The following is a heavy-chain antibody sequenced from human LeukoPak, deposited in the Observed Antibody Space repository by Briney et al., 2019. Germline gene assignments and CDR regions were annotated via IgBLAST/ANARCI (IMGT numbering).Heavy chain of an antibody. Sequence: SETLSLTCTVSGGSIGSYYWSWMRQPPGKGLEWIGNIYISGSTNYNPSLKSRVTISVDTSKNQLSLKRSAVTAADTAVYYCARHWGDYAHFDYWGQGILVAVSS. CDR3: ARHWGDYAHFDY. V-gene: IGHV4-4*09. D-gene: IGHD3-16*01. J-gene: IGHJ4*02. CDR1: GGSIGSYY. CDR2: IYISGST.